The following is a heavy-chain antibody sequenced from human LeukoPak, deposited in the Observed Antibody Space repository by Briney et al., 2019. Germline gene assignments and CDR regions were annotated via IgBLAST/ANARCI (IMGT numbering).Heavy chain of an antibody. J-gene: IGHJ4*02. CDR3: ARTDYDYVWGSYHPLDQ. CDR1: GFSLNTARMG. V-gene: IGHV2-26*01. D-gene: IGHD3-16*02. CDR2: IFSNDEK. Sequence: ESGPVLVKPTETLTLTCTVSGFSGFSLNTARMGVSWIRQPPGKALEWLAHIFSNDEKSYRTSLKSRLTISKDPSKSQVVLTVTSMDPVDTATYYCARTDYDYVWGSYHPLDQWGQGTLVTVSS.